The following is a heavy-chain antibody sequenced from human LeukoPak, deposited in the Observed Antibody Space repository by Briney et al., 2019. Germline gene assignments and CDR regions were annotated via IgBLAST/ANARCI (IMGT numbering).Heavy chain of an antibody. CDR2: IKQDGSEK. CDR1: GFTFSSYW. V-gene: IGHV3-7*03. D-gene: IGHD5-18*01. CDR3: AKGYSYGRFDY. Sequence: GGSLRLSCAASGFTFSSYWMSWVRQAPGKGLEWVANIKQDGSEKYYVDSVKGRFTISRDNAKNSLYLQMDSLRAEDTAVYYCAKGYSYGRFDYWGQGTLVTVSS. J-gene: IGHJ4*02.